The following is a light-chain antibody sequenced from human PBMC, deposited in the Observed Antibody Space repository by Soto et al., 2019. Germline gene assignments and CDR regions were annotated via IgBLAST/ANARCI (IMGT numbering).Light chain of an antibody. Sequence: DIQMTQSPSSLSASVGDRVTITCRASRSISIYLNWYQQKPGIAPKLLIYAASSLQSGVPSRFSGRGSGTDFTLTINSLQPEDFATYYCQQSYSPHYTFGQGTMLEIK. CDR2: AAS. J-gene: IGKJ2*01. CDR3: QQSYSPHYT. CDR1: RSISIY. V-gene: IGKV1-39*01.